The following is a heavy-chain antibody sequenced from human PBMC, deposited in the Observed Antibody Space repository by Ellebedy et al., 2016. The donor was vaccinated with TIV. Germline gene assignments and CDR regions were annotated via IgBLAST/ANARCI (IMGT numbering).Heavy chain of an antibody. J-gene: IGHJ3*02. CDR1: GGSISSYY. Sequence: SETLSLXXTVSGGSISSYYWSLIRQPPGKGLEWIGYIYYSGSTNYNPSLKSRVTISVDTSKNQFSLKLSSVTAADTAVYYCAREDIIVVVPAQNAFDIWGQGTMVTVSS. D-gene: IGHD2-2*01. CDR3: AREDIIVVVPAQNAFDI. V-gene: IGHV4-59*01. CDR2: IYYSGST.